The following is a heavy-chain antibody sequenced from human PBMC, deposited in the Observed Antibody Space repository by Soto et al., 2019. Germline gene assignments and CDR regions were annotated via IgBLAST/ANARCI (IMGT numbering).Heavy chain of an antibody. V-gene: IGHV1-8*01. Sequence: QVQLVQSGAEVKKPGASVKVSCKASGYTFTSYDINWVRQATGQGLEWMGWMNPNSGNTGYAQKFQGRVTLTRNTSISTAYMELSSLRSEDTALYYCASGLWFGVLYYYYGMDVWGQGTTVTVSS. D-gene: IGHD3-10*01. CDR2: MNPNSGNT. CDR3: ASGLWFGVLYYYYGMDV. CDR1: GYTFTSYD. J-gene: IGHJ6*02.